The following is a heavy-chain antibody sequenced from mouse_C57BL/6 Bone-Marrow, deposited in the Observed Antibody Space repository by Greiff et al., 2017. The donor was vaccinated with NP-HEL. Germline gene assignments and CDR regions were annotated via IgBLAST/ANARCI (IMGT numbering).Heavy chain of an antibody. D-gene: IGHD2-1*01. CDR2: IDPSDSET. Sequence: QVQLKESGAELVRPGSSVKLSCKASGYTFTSYWMHWVKQRPIQGLEWIGNIDPSDSETHYNQKFKDKATLTVDKSSSTAYMQLSSLTSEDSAVYYCARWDGNFAMDYWGQGTSVTVSS. V-gene: IGHV1-52*01. J-gene: IGHJ4*01. CDR1: GYTFTSYW. CDR3: ARWDGNFAMDY.